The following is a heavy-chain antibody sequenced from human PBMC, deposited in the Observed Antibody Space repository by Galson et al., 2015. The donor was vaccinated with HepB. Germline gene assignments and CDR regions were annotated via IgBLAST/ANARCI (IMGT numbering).Heavy chain of an antibody. Sequence: SLRLSCAVSGFTYNNYWMSWVRQAPGRGLEWVANIKQDGSEKYYVDSVEGRFTVSRDNAKKTLYLDMNALSVEDTAVYYCARSWDTDVNSNLGYCGQGALVTVSS. J-gene: IGHJ4*02. V-gene: IGHV3-7*03. D-gene: IGHD5-18*01. CDR2: IKQDGSEK. CDR1: GFTYNNYW. CDR3: ARSWDTDVNSNLGY.